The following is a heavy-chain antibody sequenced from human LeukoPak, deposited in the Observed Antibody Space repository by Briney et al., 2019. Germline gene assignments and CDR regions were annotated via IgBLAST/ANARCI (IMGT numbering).Heavy chain of an antibody. CDR2: MRPGSGNT. J-gene: IGHJ6*03. CDR3: ARGYYYYYYMDV. V-gene: IGHV1-8*01. Sequence: ASVKVSCKASGYTFTSFDINWVRQAAGQGLEWMGWMRPGSGNTGYAESFQGRITLTRDTSTNTAFMELSSLTSEDTAVYYCARGYYYYYYMDVWGQGTLVTVSS. CDR1: GYTFTSFD.